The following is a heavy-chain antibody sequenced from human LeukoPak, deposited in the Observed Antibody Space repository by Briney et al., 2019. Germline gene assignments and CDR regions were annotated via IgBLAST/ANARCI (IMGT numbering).Heavy chain of an antibody. V-gene: IGHV4-4*07. Sequence: ASETLSLTCTVSGGSISSYYWSWIRQPAGKGLEWIGRIYTSGSTNYNPSLKSRVTISVDTSKNQFSLKLSSVTAADTAVYYCARGGGITGTPDAFDIWGRGTMVTVSS. CDR3: ARGGGITGTPDAFDI. J-gene: IGHJ3*02. CDR2: IYTSGST. CDR1: GGSISSYY. D-gene: IGHD1-7*01.